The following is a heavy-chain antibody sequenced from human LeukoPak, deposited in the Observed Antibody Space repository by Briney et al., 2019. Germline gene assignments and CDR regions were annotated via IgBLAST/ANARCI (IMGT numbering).Heavy chain of an antibody. CDR3: ARGGASSGWWLPHYYYYGMDV. CDR1: GGTFSSYA. Sequence: SVKVSCKASGGTFSSYAISWVRQAPGQGLEWMGGIIPIFGTANYAQKFQGRVTITADESTSTAYMELSSLRSEDTAVYYCARGGASSGWWLPHYYYYGMDVWGQGTTVTVSS. V-gene: IGHV1-69*13. CDR2: IIPIFGTA. D-gene: IGHD6-19*01. J-gene: IGHJ6*02.